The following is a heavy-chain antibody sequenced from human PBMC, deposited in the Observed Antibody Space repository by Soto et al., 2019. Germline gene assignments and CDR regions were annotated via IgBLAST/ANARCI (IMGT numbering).Heavy chain of an antibody. J-gene: IGHJ6*02. Sequence: GGSLRLSCAASGFTFSDSYMSWIRQAPGKGLEWISYITFSGNTVYYADSLKGRFTISRDDAKNSLYLQMNRLRAEDTAVYYCARVSWREKYGMDVWGQGTTVTVSS. V-gene: IGHV3-11*01. CDR3: ARVSWREKYGMDV. CDR1: GFTFSDSY. CDR2: ITFSGNTV.